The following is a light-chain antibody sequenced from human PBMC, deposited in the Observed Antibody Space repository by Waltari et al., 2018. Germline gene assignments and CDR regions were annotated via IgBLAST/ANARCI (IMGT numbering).Light chain of an antibody. CDR1: SLRSNY. V-gene: IGLV3-19*01. J-gene: IGLJ2*01. CDR3: NSRDSSANHVV. CDR2: AKN. Sequence: SSELTQDPAVSVALGQTVRITCQGDSLRSNYASWYQQKPGQAPVLVIYAKNNRPSGSPDRFSGSSSGNTASLTSTGAQAEDEADYYCNSRDSSANHVVFGGGTKLTVL.